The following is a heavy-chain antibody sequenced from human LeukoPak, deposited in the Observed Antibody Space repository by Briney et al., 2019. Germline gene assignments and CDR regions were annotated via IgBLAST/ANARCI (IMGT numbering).Heavy chain of an antibody. CDR3: ARGQQLVPFDP. D-gene: IGHD6-13*01. Sequence: ASVKVSCKASGYTLTDYYIHWVRQAPGQGLEWMGWITPSSGGTIYAQKFQGRVTMTRDTSISTAYMELSRLRSDDTAVYYCARGQQLVPFDPWGQGTLVTVSS. CDR1: GYTLTDYY. V-gene: IGHV1-2*02. J-gene: IGHJ5*02. CDR2: ITPSSGGT.